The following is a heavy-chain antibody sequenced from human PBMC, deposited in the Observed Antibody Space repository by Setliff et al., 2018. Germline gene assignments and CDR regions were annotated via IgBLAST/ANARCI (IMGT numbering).Heavy chain of an antibody. V-gene: IGHV7-4-1*02. CDR2: INTNTGNP. J-gene: IGHJ3*02. CDR3: TSSSSPRGGAFDI. CDR1: GYTFTSYA. D-gene: IGHD6-6*01. Sequence: ASVKVSCKASGYTFTSYAMNWVRQAPGQGLEWMGWINTNTGNPTYAQGFTGRFVFSLDTSVSTAYLQISSLKPEDTAVYYCTSSSSPRGGAFDIWGQGTMVTVSS.